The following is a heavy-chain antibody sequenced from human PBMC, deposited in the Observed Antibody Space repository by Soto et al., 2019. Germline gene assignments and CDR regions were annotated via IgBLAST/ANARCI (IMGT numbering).Heavy chain of an antibody. CDR3: ARESNCISSSCHSFES. J-gene: IGHJ4*02. CDR2: VDYSGNN. Sequence: QVQLQESGPGLVKPSQNLSLTCSVSGGSLSSGHYYWTWIRPRPGKGLEWRGYVDYSGNNHYNPSLKSRLTTSVDTSKNQYSLRLSSVTAADTAVYFWARESNCISSSCHSFESWGQGTLVTVSS. CDR1: GGSLSSGHYY. V-gene: IGHV4-31*03. D-gene: IGHD2-15*01.